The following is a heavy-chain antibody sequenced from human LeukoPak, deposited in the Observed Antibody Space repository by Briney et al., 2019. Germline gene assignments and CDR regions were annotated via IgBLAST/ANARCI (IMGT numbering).Heavy chain of an antibody. J-gene: IGHJ4*02. Sequence: ETLSLTCTVSGDSISSSSYYWGWVRQAPGKGLEWVSVIYSGGDTYYADSVKGRFIISRDNSKNMIYLEMSSLKAEDTAVYYCAKERNLEIAVAGTIFDYWGQGTLVTVSS. CDR1: GDSISSSSYY. D-gene: IGHD6-19*01. CDR2: IYSGGDT. CDR3: AKERNLEIAVAGTIFDY. V-gene: IGHV3-66*01.